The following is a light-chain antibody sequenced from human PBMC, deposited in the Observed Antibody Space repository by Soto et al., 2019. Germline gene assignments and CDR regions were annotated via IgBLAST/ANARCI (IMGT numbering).Light chain of an antibody. V-gene: IGLV1-44*01. CDR1: NSNIGANT. CDR2: SNS. J-gene: IGLJ2*01. Sequence: QSVLTQPPSASGTPGQRVTISCSGSNSNIGANTVNWYQHLPGTAPKLLIYSNSQRPSGVPDRFSGSKSGTSASLAISGLQSEDEADYYCAACDDSLNGVVFGGGTKVTVL. CDR3: AACDDSLNGVV.